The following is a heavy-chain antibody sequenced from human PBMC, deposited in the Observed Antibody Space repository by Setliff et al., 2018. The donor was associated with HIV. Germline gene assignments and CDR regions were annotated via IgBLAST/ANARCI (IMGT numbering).Heavy chain of an antibody. V-gene: IGHV4-4*02. D-gene: IGHD2-15*01. CDR3: ARSLPRYSYLYYYFDV. CDR1: GVSISDNNW. Sequence: SETLSLTCAVSGVSISDNNWWSWVRQPPGRGLEWIGEVYHTGSTNYNPSLKSRVITSMDKSKNQFSLKIDSVTAADTAVYYCARSLPRYSYLYYYFDVWAKGPTVTVSS. CDR2: VYHTGST. J-gene: IGHJ6*03.